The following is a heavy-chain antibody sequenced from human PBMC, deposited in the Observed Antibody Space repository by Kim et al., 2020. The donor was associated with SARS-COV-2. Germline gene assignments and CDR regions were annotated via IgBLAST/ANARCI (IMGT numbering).Heavy chain of an antibody. J-gene: IGHJ6*02. CDR3: ARGGYGDSGSSLYYYYYGMDV. CDR2: RNPNSGNT. V-gene: IGHV1-8*01. D-gene: IGHD4-17*01. CDR1: GYTFTSYD. Sequence: ASVKVSCKASGYTFTSYDINWVRQATGQGLEWMGWRNPNSGNTGYAQKFQGRVTMTRNTSISTAYMELSSLRSEDTAVYYCARGGYGDSGSSLYYYYYGMDVWGQGTTVTVSS.